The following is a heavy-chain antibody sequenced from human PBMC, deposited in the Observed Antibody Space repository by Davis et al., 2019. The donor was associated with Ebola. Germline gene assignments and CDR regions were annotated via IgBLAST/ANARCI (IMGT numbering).Heavy chain of an antibody. Sequence: PSETLSLTCTVSGGSISSSSYYWGWIRQPPGKGLEWIGSIYYSGSTYYNPSLKSRVTISVDTSKTQFSLKLSSVTAADAAVYYCALYLTCSGGSCYSRGSYFDYWGQGTLVTVSS. V-gene: IGHV4-39*01. J-gene: IGHJ4*02. CDR2: IYYSGST. D-gene: IGHD2-15*01. CDR3: ALYLTCSGGSCYSRGSYFDY. CDR1: GGSISSSSYY.